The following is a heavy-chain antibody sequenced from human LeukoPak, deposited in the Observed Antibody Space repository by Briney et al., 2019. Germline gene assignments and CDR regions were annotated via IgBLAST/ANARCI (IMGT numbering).Heavy chain of an antibody. CDR3: ARGREGYCSSTSCYRGNWFDP. D-gene: IGHD2-2*02. CDR1: GGSISSGGYS. V-gene: IGHV4-30-2*01. Sequence: SETLSLTCAVSGGSISSGGYSWSWIRQPPGKGLEWIGYIYHSGSTYYNPSLKGRVTISVDTSKNQFSLKLSSVTAADTAVYYCARGREGYCSSTSCYRGNWFDPWGQGTLVTVSS. J-gene: IGHJ5*02. CDR2: IYHSGST.